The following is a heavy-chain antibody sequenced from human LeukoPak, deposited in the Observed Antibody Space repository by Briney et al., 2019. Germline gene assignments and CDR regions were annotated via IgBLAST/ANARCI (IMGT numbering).Heavy chain of an antibody. CDR2: ISGSGGST. J-gene: IGHJ4*02. D-gene: IGHD5-18*01. CDR3: AKGIYGYSYGLFDY. CDR1: GFTFSSYA. V-gene: IGHV3-23*01. Sequence: GGSLRLSCAASGFTFSSYAMSWVRQAPGKELEWVSAISGSGGSTYYADSVKGRFTISRDNSKNTLYLQINSLRAEDTAVYYCAKGIYGYSYGLFDYWGQGTLVTVSS.